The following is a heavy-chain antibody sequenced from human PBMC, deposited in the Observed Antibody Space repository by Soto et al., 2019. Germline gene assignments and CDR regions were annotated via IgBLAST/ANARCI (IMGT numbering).Heavy chain of an antibody. CDR2: IHTGTGKT. CDR1: GYTFSRYT. CDR3: ARTYATCIEVPLDDS. Sequence: ASVKVSCKASGYTFSRYTLHWVRQAPGQSLEWMGWIHTGTGKTKYSQKFQDRVTITRDASASTAYMELSSLTAEDTAVYYCARTYATCIEVPLDDSWGQGTLVTVSS. J-gene: IGHJ4*02. D-gene: IGHD6-19*01. V-gene: IGHV1-3*04.